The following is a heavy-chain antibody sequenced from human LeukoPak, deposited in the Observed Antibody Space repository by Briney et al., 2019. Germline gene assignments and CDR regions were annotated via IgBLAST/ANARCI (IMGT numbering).Heavy chain of an antibody. Sequence: GGSLRLSCAASGFTFSDFYMSWIRQAPGKGLEWVSYISSSGSTIDYADSVKGRFTISRDNAKNSLYLQMNSLRAEDTAVYYCARGVYYYYYMDVWGKGTTVTVSS. CDR2: ISSSGSTI. D-gene: IGHD6-13*01. CDR1: GFTFSDFY. V-gene: IGHV3-11*01. CDR3: ARGVYYYYYMDV. J-gene: IGHJ6*03.